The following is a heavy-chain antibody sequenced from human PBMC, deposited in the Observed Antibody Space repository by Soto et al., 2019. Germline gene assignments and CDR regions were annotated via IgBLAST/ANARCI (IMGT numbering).Heavy chain of an antibody. D-gene: IGHD4-17*01. CDR2: IYYSGST. V-gene: IGHV4-39*01. Sequence: TSGTLSLTCTVSGGSISSSSYYWGWIRQPPGKGLEWIGSIYYSGSTYYNPSLKSRVTISVDTSKNQFSLKLSSVTAADTAVYYCARSMTTVVTLDYWGQGSLVTVSS. CDR3: ARSMTTVVTLDY. CDR1: GGSISSSSYY. J-gene: IGHJ4*02.